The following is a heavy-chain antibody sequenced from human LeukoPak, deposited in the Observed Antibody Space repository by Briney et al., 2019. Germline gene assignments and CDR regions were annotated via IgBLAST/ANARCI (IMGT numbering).Heavy chain of an antibody. CDR3: GRGRLPTIGVVNPSYYFDY. CDR2: INPNSGGT. J-gene: IGHJ4*02. Sequence: ASVKVSCKASGYTFTGYYIHWVRQAPGQGLEWMGWINPNSGGTNYAQKLQGRVTVTWDTSISTAYMDLSSLTSGDTAVYYCGRGRLPTIGVVNPSYYFDYWGQGTLVTVSS. V-gene: IGHV1-2*02. D-gene: IGHD3-22*01. CDR1: GYTFTGYY.